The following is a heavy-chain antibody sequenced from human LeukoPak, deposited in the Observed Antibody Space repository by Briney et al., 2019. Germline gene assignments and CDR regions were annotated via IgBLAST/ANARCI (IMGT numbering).Heavy chain of an antibody. J-gene: IGHJ4*02. D-gene: IGHD1-26*01. CDR3: ARDGGKWEPSY. V-gene: IGHV3-23*01. CDR2: ISPGGGPT. CDR1: GFKFTNYA. Sequence: AGGSLRLSWAASGFKFTNYAMSWVRQAPGKGLEWVSGISPGGGPTYYADSVKGRFTISRDDSKNTLYLQMNSLRAEDTAVYYCARDGGKWEPSYWGQGTLVTVSS.